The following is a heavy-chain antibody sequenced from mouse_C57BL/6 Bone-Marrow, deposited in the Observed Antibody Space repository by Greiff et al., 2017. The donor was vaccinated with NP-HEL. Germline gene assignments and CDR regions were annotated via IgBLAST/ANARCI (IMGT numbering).Heavy chain of an antibody. CDR2: IFPGSGST. D-gene: IGHD1-1*01. J-gene: IGHJ4*01. V-gene: IGHV1-75*01. CDR1: GYTFTDYY. CDR3: SRWPITTVVALYYYAMDY. Sequence: VKLMESGPELVKPGASVKISCKASGYTFTDYYINWVKQRPGQGLEWIGWIFPGSGSTYYNEKFKGKATLTVDKSSSTAYMLLSSLTSEDSAVYFCSRWPITTVVALYYYAMDYWGQGTSVTVSS.